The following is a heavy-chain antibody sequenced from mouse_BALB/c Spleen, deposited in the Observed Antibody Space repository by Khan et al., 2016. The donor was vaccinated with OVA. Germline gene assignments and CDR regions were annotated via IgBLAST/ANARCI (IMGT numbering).Heavy chain of an antibody. D-gene: IGHD1-2*01. CDR1: GYSFTVYY. J-gene: IGHJ3*01. V-gene: IGHV1-26*01. CDR2: VNPNNGDT. Sequence: VQLKESGPDLVKPGASVKISCKASGYSFTVYYMTWVKQSHGKSPEWIGRVNPNNGDTNYNQNFNGKAILTVDKSSNTAYMELRSLTSEDSAVFYCARGYEFIPYWSQGTLVTVSA. CDR3: ARGYEFIPY.